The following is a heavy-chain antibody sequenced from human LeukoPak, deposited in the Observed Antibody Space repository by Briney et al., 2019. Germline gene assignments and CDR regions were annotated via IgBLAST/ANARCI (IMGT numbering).Heavy chain of an antibody. CDR2: INHSGST. Sequence: SGTLSLTCAAYGGSFSGYYWSWIRQPPGKGLEWIGEINHSGSTNYNAYLEGRVTISVDTSKNQFSLKLTSVTAADTAVYYCARSGRVGGVRYFYYMDVWGKGTTVTVSS. CDR1: GGSFSGYY. D-gene: IGHD3-3*01. V-gene: IGHV4-34*01. CDR3: ARSGRVGGVRYFYYMDV. J-gene: IGHJ6*03.